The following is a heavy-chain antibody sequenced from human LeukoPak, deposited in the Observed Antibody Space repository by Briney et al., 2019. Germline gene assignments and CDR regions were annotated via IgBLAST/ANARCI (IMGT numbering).Heavy chain of an antibody. D-gene: IGHD1-26*01. J-gene: IGHJ4*02. CDR2: ISSSGSYI. CDR3: VSLGYSGSSVRY. Sequence: GGSLRLSCAASGFTFSSYGMSWVRQAPGKGLEWVSSISSSGSYIYHADSVKGRFTISRDNSKNTLYLQMNSLRAEDTAVYFCVSLGYSGSSVRYWGQGTLVTVSS. CDR1: GFTFSSYG. V-gene: IGHV3-21*01.